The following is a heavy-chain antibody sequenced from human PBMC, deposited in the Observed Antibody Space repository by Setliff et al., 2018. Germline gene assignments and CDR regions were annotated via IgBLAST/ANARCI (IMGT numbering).Heavy chain of an antibody. V-gene: IGHV1-2*02. CDR2: INPNSGGT. D-gene: IGHD6-19*01. J-gene: IGHJ4*02. CDR1: GYTFTGYY. Sequence: ASVKVSCKASGYTFTGYYMHWVRQAPGQGLEWMGWINPNSGGTNYAQKFQGRVTMTRDTSISTAYMELSRLRSDDTAVYYCERSRIAVARDLDYWGQGTLVTVSS. CDR3: ERSRIAVARDLDY.